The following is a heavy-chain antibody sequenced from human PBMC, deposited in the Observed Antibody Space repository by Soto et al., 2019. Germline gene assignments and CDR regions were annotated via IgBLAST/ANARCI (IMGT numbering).Heavy chain of an antibody. CDR2: INTGNGDT. J-gene: IGHJ4*02. CDR3: ARGRSQFREGETSVNYFDY. Sequence: GXSLQVSCKASGYSLTSYGLHRVRQAPGERLEWMAWINTGNGDTKYSQRFQGRVTITRETPASSAYMDLSSLRSEDTAVYYCARGRSQFREGETSVNYFDYWGQGTLVTVSS. V-gene: IGHV1-3*04. D-gene: IGHD1-26*01. CDR1: GYSLTSYG.